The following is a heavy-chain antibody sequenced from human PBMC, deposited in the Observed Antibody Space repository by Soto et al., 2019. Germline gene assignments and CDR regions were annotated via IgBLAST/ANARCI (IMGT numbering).Heavy chain of an antibody. CDR3: ARGRHYYDSSGYRFDS. J-gene: IGHJ4*02. CDR1: GGSISSYY. Sequence: PSETLSLTCTVSGGSISSYYWSWIRQPPGKGLEWIGYIYYSGSTNYNPSLKSRVTISVDTSKNQFSLKLSSVTAADTAVYYCARGRHYYDSSGYRFDSWGQGTLVTVSS. V-gene: IGHV4-59*01. D-gene: IGHD3-22*01. CDR2: IYYSGST.